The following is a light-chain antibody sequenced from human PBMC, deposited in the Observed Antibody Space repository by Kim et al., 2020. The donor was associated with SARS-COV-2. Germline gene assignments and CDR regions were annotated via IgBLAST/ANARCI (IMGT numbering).Light chain of an antibody. CDR2: AAS. V-gene: IGKV1-39*01. CDR3: QQRYSTPFT. CDR1: QSISSY. Sequence: DIQMTQSPSSLSASVGDRVTITCRASQSISSYLNWYQQKPGKAPKLLIYAASSLHSGVPSRFSGSGSGTDFTLTISSLQPEDFATYYCQQRYSTPFTFGGGTKVDIK. J-gene: IGKJ4*01.